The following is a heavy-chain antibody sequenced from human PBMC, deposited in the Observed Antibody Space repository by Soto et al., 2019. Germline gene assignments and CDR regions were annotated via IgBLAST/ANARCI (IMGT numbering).Heavy chain of an antibody. CDR1: GFTFSSCA. CDR2: ISGGGGSA. D-gene: IGHD2-2*01. J-gene: IGHJ4*02. CDR3: ANGSPRISALVAPAVDFDH. V-gene: IGHV3-23*04. Sequence: EVQLVESGGGLVQPGGSLRLSCAASGFTFSSCAMSWVRQAPGKGLEWVSAISGGGGSAYYADSVTGRFTISRDNSKNTLYLQMNSLRAEDTAVYYCANGSPRISALVAPAVDFDHWGQGTLVTVSS.